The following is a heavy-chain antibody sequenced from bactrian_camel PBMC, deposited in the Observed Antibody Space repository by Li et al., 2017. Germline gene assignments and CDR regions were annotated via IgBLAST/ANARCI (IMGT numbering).Heavy chain of an antibody. Sequence: QVQLVESGGGSVQAGGSLALSCVATEYTYNSYCMAWFRQSPQTSWLERERVARIGIDGTTTYADSVKGRFTISRDNAKKSLSLQMTRLKPEDSAMYYCAADVSGSCGSDYDVPGWYWGQGTQVTVS. J-gene: IGHJ4*01. D-gene: IGHD2*01. V-gene: IGHV3S63*01. CDR3: AADVSGSCGSDYDVPGWY. CDR2: IGIDGTT. CDR1: EYTYNSYC.